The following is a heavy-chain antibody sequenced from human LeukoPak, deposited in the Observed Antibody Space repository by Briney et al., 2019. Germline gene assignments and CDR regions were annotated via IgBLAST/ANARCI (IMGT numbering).Heavy chain of an antibody. V-gene: IGHV3-48*03. D-gene: IGHD3-10*02. J-gene: IGHJ6*04. CDR1: GFTFSSYE. Sequence: PGGSLRLSCAASGFTFSSYEMNWVSQAPGKGLAWVSYISSSGSTIYYADSVKGRFTISRDNAKNSLYLQMNSLRAEDTAVYYCAELGITMIGGVWGKGTTVTISS. CDR3: AELGITMIGGV. CDR2: ISSSGSTI.